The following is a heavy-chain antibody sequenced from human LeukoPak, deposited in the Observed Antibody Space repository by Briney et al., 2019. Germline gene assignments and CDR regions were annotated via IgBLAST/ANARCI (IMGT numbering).Heavy chain of an antibody. CDR1: GYTFTGYY. Sequence: GASVKVSCKASGYTFTGYYMHWVRQAPGQGLEWMGWINPNSGGTNYAQKFQGWVTMTRDTSISTAYMELSRLRSDDTAVYYCARAPLYYYDSSGYDYWGQGTLVTVSS. CDR2: INPNSGGT. CDR3: ARAPLYYYDSSGYDY. D-gene: IGHD3-22*01. J-gene: IGHJ4*02. V-gene: IGHV1-2*04.